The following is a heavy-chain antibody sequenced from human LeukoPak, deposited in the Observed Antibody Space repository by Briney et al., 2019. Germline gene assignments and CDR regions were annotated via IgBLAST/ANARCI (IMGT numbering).Heavy chain of an antibody. D-gene: IGHD1-26*01. Sequence: PGGSLRLSCAASGFTFSSYAMSWVRQAPGKGLEWVSVISGSGGSTYYADSVKGRFTISRDNSKNTLYLQMNSLRAEDTAVYYCAKCHSGNYYHGMDVWGQGTTVTVSS. V-gene: IGHV3-23*01. CDR1: GFTFSSYA. J-gene: IGHJ6*02. CDR3: AKCHSGNYYHGMDV. CDR2: ISGSGGST.